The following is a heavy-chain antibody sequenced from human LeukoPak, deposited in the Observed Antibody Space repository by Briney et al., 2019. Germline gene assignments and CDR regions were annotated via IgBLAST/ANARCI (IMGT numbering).Heavy chain of an antibody. Sequence: GASLSLSCAASGFIFSNYAMSWVRQAAGKGLEWVSVISSSGGSTYYADSVKGRFTISRDNSKDTLYLQMNSLRADDTAVYYCAKVGGSWSDNYWGQGTLVTVSS. D-gene: IGHD6-13*01. J-gene: IGHJ4*02. CDR3: AKVGGSWSDNY. V-gene: IGHV3-23*01. CDR2: ISSSGGST. CDR1: GFIFSNYA.